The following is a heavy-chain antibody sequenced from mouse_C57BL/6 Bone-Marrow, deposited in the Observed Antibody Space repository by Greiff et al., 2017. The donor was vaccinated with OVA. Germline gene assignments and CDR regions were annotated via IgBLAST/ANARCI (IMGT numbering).Heavy chain of an antibody. V-gene: IGHV1-53*01. CDR1: GYTFTSYW. Sequence: VQLQQPGTELVKPGASVKLSCKASGYTFTSYWMHWVKQRPGQGLEWIGNINPSNGGTNYNEKFKSKATLTVDKSSSTAYMHRSSLTSEDSAVYYCARGGNYFAWFAYWGQGTLVTVSA. CDR3: ARGGNYFAWFAY. CDR2: INPSNGGT. J-gene: IGHJ3*01. D-gene: IGHD2-1*01.